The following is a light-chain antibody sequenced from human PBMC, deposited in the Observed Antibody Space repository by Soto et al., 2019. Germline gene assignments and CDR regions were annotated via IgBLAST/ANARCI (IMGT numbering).Light chain of an antibody. V-gene: IGKV3-15*01. CDR3: QQYNSWPLT. J-gene: IGKJ4*01. Sequence: ETVMTQSPATLSVSPGERATLSCRASQSVSTNLAWYQQKPGRTPRLLIYDASIRATSGPANFSGSGSGTEFTLTIGSLQSEDFAVYYCQQYNSWPLTFGGGTKVDIK. CDR1: QSVSTN. CDR2: DAS.